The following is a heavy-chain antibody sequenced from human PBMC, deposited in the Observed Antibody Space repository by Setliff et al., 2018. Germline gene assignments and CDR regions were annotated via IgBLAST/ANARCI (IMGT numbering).Heavy chain of an antibody. Sequence: RLSETLSLTCSVSGDSMRSHYWSWIRQPPGKGLEWIGYIHPTGSTDYNPSLKSRLTMSLDTSKKQFSLKLTSVTAADTAVYYCAREYNNYYYYLDVWGKGTTVTVSS. J-gene: IGHJ6*03. V-gene: IGHV4-59*11. CDR2: IHPTGST. CDR3: AREYNNYYYYLDV. D-gene: IGHD1-1*01. CDR1: GDSMRSHY.